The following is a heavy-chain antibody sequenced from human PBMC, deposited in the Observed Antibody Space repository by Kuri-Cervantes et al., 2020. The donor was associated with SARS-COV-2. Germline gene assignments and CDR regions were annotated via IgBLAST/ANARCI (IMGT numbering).Heavy chain of an antibody. CDR2: ISYDGSNK. D-gene: IGHD4-23*01. CDR3: AKDKQGNHDY. CDR1: GFTFSSYA. V-gene: IGHV3-30-3*01. J-gene: IGHJ4*02. Sequence: SLKISCAASGFTFSSYAMHWVRQAPGKGLEWVAVISYDGSNKYYADSVKGRFTISRDNSKNTLYLQMNSLRAEDTAVYYCAKDKQGNHDYWGQGTLVTVSS.